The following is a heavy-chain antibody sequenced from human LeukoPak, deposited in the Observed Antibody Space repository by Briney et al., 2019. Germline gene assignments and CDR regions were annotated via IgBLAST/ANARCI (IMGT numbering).Heavy chain of an antibody. CDR2: INQDGSEK. D-gene: IGHD3-22*01. CDR1: GFTFCSYW. Sequence: GGSLRLSCAASGFTFCSYWMSWVRQAPGKGLEWVANINQDGSEKYSVDSVKGRFTISRDNAKNSLYLQMNSLRAEDTAVYYCAREYYSDSSGSDYWGQGTLVTVSS. J-gene: IGHJ4*02. CDR3: AREYYSDSSGSDY. V-gene: IGHV3-7*05.